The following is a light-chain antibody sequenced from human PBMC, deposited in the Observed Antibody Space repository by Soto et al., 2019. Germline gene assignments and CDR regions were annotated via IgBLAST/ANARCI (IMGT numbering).Light chain of an antibody. Sequence: DIQMTQSPSSLSASVGDRVTITCRASQSISSYLNCYQQKPGKDPKLLIYAASSLQSGVPSRFSGSGSGTDFTLTISSLQPEDFATYYCQQSYSTPPITFGPGTKVDIK. J-gene: IGKJ3*01. CDR3: QQSYSTPPIT. CDR1: QSISSY. CDR2: AAS. V-gene: IGKV1-39*01.